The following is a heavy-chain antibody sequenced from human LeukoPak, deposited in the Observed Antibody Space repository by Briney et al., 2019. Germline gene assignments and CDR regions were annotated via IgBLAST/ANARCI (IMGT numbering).Heavy chain of an antibody. Sequence: GGSLRLSCAASGFTFSSYSMNWVRQAPGKGLEWVSYISSSSSTIYYADSVKGRFTISRDNAKNSLYLQMNSLRAEDTAVYYCARDQGGYYYYYGMDVWGQGTTVTVSS. D-gene: IGHD2-15*01. CDR3: ARDQGGYYYYYGMDV. CDR2: ISSSSSTI. J-gene: IGHJ6*02. CDR1: GFTFSSYS. V-gene: IGHV3-48*01.